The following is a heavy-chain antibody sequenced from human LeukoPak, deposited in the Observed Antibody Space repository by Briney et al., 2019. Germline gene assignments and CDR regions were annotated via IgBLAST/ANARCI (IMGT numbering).Heavy chain of an antibody. J-gene: IGHJ4*02. Sequence: GGSLRLSCAASGFTFSSYWMTWVRQAPGKGLEWVSSISSSSSYIYYADSVKGRFTISRDNAKNSLYLQMNSLRAEDTAVYYCARDEIGAAGTGGGDYFDYWGQGTLVTVSS. CDR3: ARDEIGAAGTGGGDYFDY. V-gene: IGHV3-21*01. D-gene: IGHD6-13*01. CDR1: GFTFSSYW. CDR2: ISSSSSYI.